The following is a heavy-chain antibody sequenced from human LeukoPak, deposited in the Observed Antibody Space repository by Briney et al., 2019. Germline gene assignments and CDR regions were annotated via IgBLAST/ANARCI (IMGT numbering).Heavy chain of an antibody. J-gene: IGHJ5*02. V-gene: IGHV4-59*01. CDR1: GGSISSYY. Sequence: PSETLSLTCTVSGGSISSYYWSWIRQPPGKGLEWIGYTYYSGSTNYNPSLKSRVTISVDTSKNQFSLKLSSVTAADTAVYYCARGGYYDFWSGTSYWFDPWGQGTLVTVSS. D-gene: IGHD3-3*01. CDR3: ARGGYYDFWSGTSYWFDP. CDR2: TYYSGST.